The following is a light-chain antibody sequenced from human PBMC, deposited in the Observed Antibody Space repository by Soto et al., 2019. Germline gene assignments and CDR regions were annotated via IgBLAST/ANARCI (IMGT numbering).Light chain of an antibody. CDR2: EVT. Sequence: QSALTQPASVSGSPGQSITISCTGTSSDVGGYNYVSWYQPHPGKAPKLIIYEVTNRPLGISYRFSGSKSGNTASLTISGLQAEDEADYYCSSHTSSNTRVFGTGTKLTVL. J-gene: IGLJ1*01. V-gene: IGLV2-14*01. CDR1: SSDVGGYNY. CDR3: SSHTSSNTRV.